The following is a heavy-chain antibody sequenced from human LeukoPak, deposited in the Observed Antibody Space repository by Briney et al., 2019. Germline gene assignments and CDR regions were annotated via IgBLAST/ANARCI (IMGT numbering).Heavy chain of an antibody. D-gene: IGHD3-10*01. CDR1: GITFSNYA. CDR3: ASYYGSGSYYRGGPFDY. V-gene: IGHV4-34*08. Sequence: GSLRLSCAASGITFSNYAMHWVRQPPGKGLEWIGEINHSGSTNYNPSLKSRVTISVDTSKNQVSLKLSSVTAAGTAVYYCASYYGSGSYYRGGPFDYWGQGTLVTVSS. J-gene: IGHJ4*02. CDR2: INHSGST.